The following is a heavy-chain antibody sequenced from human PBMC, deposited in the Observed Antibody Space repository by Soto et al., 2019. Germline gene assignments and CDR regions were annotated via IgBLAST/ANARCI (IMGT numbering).Heavy chain of an antibody. CDR3: ARTYRSGWYYFDY. Sequence: GGSLRLSCAASGFTFSSYAMHWVRQAPGKGLEWVTIISSDGSNKYYADSVKGRFTISRDSSKNTLFLQMNNLRPDDTAVYYCARTYRSGWYYFDYWGRGTLVTVSS. CDR2: ISSDGSNK. J-gene: IGHJ4*02. D-gene: IGHD6-19*01. CDR1: GFTFSSYA. V-gene: IGHV3-30-3*01.